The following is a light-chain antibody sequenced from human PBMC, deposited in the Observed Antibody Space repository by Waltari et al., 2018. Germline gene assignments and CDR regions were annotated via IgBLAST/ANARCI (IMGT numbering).Light chain of an antibody. CDR2: DVS. CDR1: SSDVGTYNL. J-gene: IGLJ3*02. V-gene: IGLV2-14*02. Sequence: QSALTQSASVSGSPGQSITISCTGASSDVGTYNLVSWYQQHPGKAPKLIIYDVSNRPSGISNRFSGSKSANTASLTISGLQAEDEAVYYCSSYTSGSPWVFGGGTKLTVL. CDR3: SSYTSGSPWV.